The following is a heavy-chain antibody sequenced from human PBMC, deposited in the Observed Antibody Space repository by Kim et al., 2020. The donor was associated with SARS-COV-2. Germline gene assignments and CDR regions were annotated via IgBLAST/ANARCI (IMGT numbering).Heavy chain of an antibody. J-gene: IGHJ4*02. Sequence: GGSLRLSCAASGFTFSSYGMHWVRQAPGKGLEWVAVIWYDGSNKYYADSVKGRFTISRDNSKNTLYLQMNSLRAEDTAVYYCATYCSGGSCSDYWGQGTLVTVSS. D-gene: IGHD2-15*01. CDR1: GFTFSSYG. CDR3: ATYCSGGSCSDY. V-gene: IGHV3-33*01. CDR2: IWYDGSNK.